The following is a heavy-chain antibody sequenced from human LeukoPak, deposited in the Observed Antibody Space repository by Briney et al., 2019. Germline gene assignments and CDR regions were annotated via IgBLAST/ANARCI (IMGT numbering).Heavy chain of an antibody. CDR2: VSYDGSNK. Sequence: PGRSLRLSCAASGFTFSSYAMHWVRQAPGKGLEWVAVVSYDGSNKYYADSVKGRFTISRDNSKNTLYLQMNSLRAEDTAVYYCAREQWDCSSTSCSTYYFDYWGQGTLVTVSS. V-gene: IGHV3-30-3*01. CDR3: AREQWDCSSTSCSTYYFDY. J-gene: IGHJ4*02. CDR1: GFTFSSYA. D-gene: IGHD2-2*01.